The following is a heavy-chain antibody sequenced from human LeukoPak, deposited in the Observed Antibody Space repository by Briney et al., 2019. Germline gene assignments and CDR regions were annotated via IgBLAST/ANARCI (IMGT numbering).Heavy chain of an antibody. V-gene: IGHV4-34*01. J-gene: IGHJ5*02. CDR1: GGSFSGYY. CDR2: INRSGST. Sequence: SETLSLTCAVYGGSFSGYYWSWIRQPPGKGLEWIGEINRSGSTNYNPSLKSRVTISVDTSKNQFSLKLSSVTAADTAVYYCASKLGSSRMSWGQGTLVTVSS. D-gene: IGHD6-13*01. CDR3: ASKLGSSRMS.